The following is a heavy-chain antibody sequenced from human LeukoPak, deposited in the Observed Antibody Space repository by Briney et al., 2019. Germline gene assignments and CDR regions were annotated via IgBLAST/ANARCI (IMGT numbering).Heavy chain of an antibody. CDR1: GGSISSSSYY. Sequence: SETLSLTCTVSGGSISSSSYYWGWIRQPPRKGLEWIGSIYYSGNTYYNTSLKSRVTISVDTSRNRFSLKLSSVTAADTALYYCVTQLRTAAGSEYWGQGTLVTVSS. D-gene: IGHD6-13*01. V-gene: IGHV4-39*01. J-gene: IGHJ4*02. CDR2: IYYSGNT. CDR3: VTQLRTAAGSEY.